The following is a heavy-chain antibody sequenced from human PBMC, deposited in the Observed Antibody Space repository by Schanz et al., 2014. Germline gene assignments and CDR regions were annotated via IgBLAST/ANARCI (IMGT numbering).Heavy chain of an antibody. CDR2: INPNSGAA. CDR1: GYTFTVYY. J-gene: IGHJ4*02. CDR3: ARVTTGYDS. D-gene: IGHD5-12*01. Sequence: QVQLVQSGAEVKKPGASVKVSCKASGYTFTVYYMHWVRQAPGQGLEWLGWINPNSGAASSAQKFQGRVTMTRDTSNSTVYMQLSSLTSDDTAIYYCARVTTGYDSWGQGTLVTVSS. V-gene: IGHV1-2*02.